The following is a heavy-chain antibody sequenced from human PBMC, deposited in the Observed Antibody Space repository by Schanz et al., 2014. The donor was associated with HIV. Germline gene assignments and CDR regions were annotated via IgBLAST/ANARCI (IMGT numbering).Heavy chain of an antibody. V-gene: IGHV1-18*01. D-gene: IGHD3-9*01. CDR1: GYTFPTYG. CDR2: ISPYNGDR. Sequence: QVQLLQSGAEVKKPGASVRVSCKTSGYTFPTYGITWVRQAPGQGLDWMGWISPYNGDRKYDRKIQGRVTLTTDTSTNTAYMELRSLRSDDTAVYYCARGDILTGLYPYYFDSWGQGTLVTVSS. CDR3: ARGDILTGLYPYYFDS. J-gene: IGHJ4*02.